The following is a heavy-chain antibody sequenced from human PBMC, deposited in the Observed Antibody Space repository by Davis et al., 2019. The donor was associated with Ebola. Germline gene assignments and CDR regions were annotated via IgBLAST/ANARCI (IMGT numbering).Heavy chain of an antibody. CDR3: ALATTVTILYGMDV. J-gene: IGHJ6*02. Sequence: GESLKISCAASGFTFFSYSMNWVRQAPGKGLEWVSIIYSGGSTYYADSVKGRFTISRDNSKNTLYLQMNSLRAEDTAVYYCALATTVTILYGMDVWGQGTTVTVSS. V-gene: IGHV3-53*01. D-gene: IGHD4-17*01. CDR1: GFTFFSYS. CDR2: IYSGGST.